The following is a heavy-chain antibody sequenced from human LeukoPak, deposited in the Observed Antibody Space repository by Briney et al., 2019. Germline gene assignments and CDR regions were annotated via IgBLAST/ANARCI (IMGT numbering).Heavy chain of an antibody. CDR1: GYTFTSYG. CDR2: ISAYNGNT. Sequence: GSVKVSCKASGYTFTSYGISWVRQAPGQGLEWMGWISAYNGNTNYAQKLQGRVTMTTDTSTSTAYMELRSLRSDDTAVYYCARDAIGYCSSTGCYGDYWGQGTLVTVSS. J-gene: IGHJ4*02. V-gene: IGHV1-18*01. D-gene: IGHD2-2*01. CDR3: ARDAIGYCSSTGCYGDY.